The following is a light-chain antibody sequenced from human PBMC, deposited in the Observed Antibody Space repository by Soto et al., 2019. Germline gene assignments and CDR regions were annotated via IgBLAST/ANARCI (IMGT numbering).Light chain of an antibody. CDR3: QQFEKWPFT. CDR1: QSVSRN. J-gene: IGKJ2*01. CDR2: AAS. Sequence: EIVMTQSPGTLSVSLGERVTLSCRASQSVSRNLAWYQQRPGQVPRLLFYAASTRATDVPGTFSGSGSGTEFTLTISSLQSEDFAVYYCQQFEKWPFTFGQGTELEIK. V-gene: IGKV3-15*01.